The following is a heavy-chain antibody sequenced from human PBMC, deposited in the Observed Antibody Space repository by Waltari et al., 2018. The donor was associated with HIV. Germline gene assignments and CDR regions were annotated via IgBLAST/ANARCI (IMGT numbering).Heavy chain of an antibody. V-gene: IGHV5-51*03. CDR2: IYPGDSET. Sequence: EVPLVQSGAEGKKPGESLQSPCMGSGYSFTHYWIGWVRQMPGKGLEWMGIIYPGDSETRYSPSFQGQVTISADKSISTAYLQWSSRKASDTAMYYCARPKYSSGWYGGWFDPWGQGTLVTVSS. J-gene: IGHJ5*02. CDR3: ARPKYSSGWYGGWFDP. D-gene: IGHD6-19*01. CDR1: GYSFTHYW.